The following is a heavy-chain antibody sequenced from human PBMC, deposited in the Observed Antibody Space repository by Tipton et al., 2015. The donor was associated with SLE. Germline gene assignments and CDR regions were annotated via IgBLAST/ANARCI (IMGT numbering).Heavy chain of an antibody. V-gene: IGHV4-39*07. CDR2: IYYSGST. CDR1: GGSISSSSYY. D-gene: IGHD1-26*01. Sequence: TLSLTCTVSGGSISSSSYYWGWIRQPPGKGLEWIGSIYYSGSTYYNPSLKSRVTISVDTSKNQFSLKLSSVTAADTAVYYCASLLVGGSYYGYFDYWGQGTLVTVSS. J-gene: IGHJ4*02. CDR3: ASLLVGGSYYGYFDY.